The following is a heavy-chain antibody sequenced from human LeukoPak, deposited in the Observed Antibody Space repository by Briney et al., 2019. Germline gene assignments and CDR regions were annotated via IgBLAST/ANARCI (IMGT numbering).Heavy chain of an antibody. Sequence: PSETLSLTCTVSGGSISSYYWSWIRQPAGNGLEWIGRIYTSGSTNYNPSLKSRVTMSVDTSKNHFYLKLSCVTAADTAVYYCARTPRYCSSTSCYFWFDPWGQGTLVTVSS. CDR1: GGSISSYY. J-gene: IGHJ5*02. V-gene: IGHV4-4*07. D-gene: IGHD2-2*01. CDR2: IYTSGST. CDR3: ARTPRYCSSTSCYFWFDP.